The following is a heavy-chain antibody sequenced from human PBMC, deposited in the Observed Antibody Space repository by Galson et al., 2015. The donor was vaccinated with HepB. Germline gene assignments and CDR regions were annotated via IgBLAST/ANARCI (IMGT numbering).Heavy chain of an antibody. Sequence: SVKVSCKVSGYTLTELSMHWVRQAPGKGLEWMGGFDPEDGETIYAQKFQGRVTMTEDTSTDTAYMELSSLRSEDTAVYYCATMGPQRIVVVPAATYSQHWGQGTLVTVSS. CDR3: ATMGPQRIVVVPAATYSQH. CDR1: GYTLTELS. V-gene: IGHV1-24*01. CDR2: FDPEDGET. J-gene: IGHJ1*01. D-gene: IGHD2-2*01.